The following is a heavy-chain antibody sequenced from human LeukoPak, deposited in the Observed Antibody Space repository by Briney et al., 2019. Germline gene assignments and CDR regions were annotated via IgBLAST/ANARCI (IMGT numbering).Heavy chain of an antibody. D-gene: IGHD5-18*01. Sequence: SETLSLTCTVSGGSTTSYYWSWIRQPPGKGLEWIGYIYYSGSTNYNPSLKSRVTISVETSKNQFSLKLSSVTAADTAAYYCAGVGGYSYGRFDYWGQGTLVTVSS. CDR2: IYYSGST. CDR1: GGSTTSYY. V-gene: IGHV4-59*01. J-gene: IGHJ4*02. CDR3: AGVGGYSYGRFDY.